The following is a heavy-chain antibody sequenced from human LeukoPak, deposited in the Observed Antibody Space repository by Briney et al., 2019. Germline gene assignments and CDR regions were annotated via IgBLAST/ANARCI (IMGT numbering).Heavy chain of an antibody. J-gene: IGHJ4*02. V-gene: IGHV1-2*04. CDR3: ARGYGCSSTSCYADFDY. Sequence: ASVKVSCKASGYTFTSYYMHWVRQAPGQGLEWMGWINPNSGGTNYAQKFQGWVTMTRDTSISTAYMELSRLRSDDTAVYYCARGYGCSSTSCYADFDYWGQGTLVTVSS. CDR1: GYTFTSYY. D-gene: IGHD2-2*01. CDR2: INPNSGGT.